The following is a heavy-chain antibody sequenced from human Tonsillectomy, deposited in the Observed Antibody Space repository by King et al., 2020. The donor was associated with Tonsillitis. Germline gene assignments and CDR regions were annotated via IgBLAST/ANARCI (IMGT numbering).Heavy chain of an antibody. CDR2: IGTAGDT. CDR1: GFTFSSYD. Sequence: VQLVESGGGLVQPGGSLRLSCAASGFTFSSYDMHWVRQATGKGLEWVSAIGTAGDTYYPGSVKGRLTISRENAKNSLYLQMNSLRAGDTAVYYCARGQYYYDSSGYYYGDAFDIWGQGTMVTVSS. CDR3: ARGQYYYDSSGYYYGDAFDI. D-gene: IGHD3-22*01. J-gene: IGHJ3*02. V-gene: IGHV3-13*01.